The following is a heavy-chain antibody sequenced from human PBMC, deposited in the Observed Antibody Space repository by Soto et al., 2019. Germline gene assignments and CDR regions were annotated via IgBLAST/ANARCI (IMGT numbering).Heavy chain of an antibody. CDR3: SRAGILTTPYYFDY. D-gene: IGHD4-17*01. CDR1: GFNFADHY. V-gene: IGHV3-72*01. Sequence: EVQLVESGGGLVQPGGSLILSCAASGFNFADHYMDWVRQAPGKGLEWVGRIRNRANSYTTEYAASVKGRFTISRDDSKNSLYLQMTTLKTEDTAVYYCSRAGILTTPYYFDYWGQGTLVTVSS. CDR2: IRNRANSYTT. J-gene: IGHJ4*02.